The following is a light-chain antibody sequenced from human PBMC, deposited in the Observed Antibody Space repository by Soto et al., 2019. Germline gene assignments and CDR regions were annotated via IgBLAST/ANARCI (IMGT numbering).Light chain of an antibody. Sequence: EIVLTQSPGTLSLSPGERATLSCRASQRLSSNYLDWFQQKPGQAPRLLIYGASSRATGIPDRFSGSGSGTDFALTISRLEPEAFAVYFCQQYPYWTITFGLGTRLEIK. CDR2: GAS. J-gene: IGKJ5*01. CDR1: QRLSSNY. V-gene: IGKV3-20*01. CDR3: QQYPYWTIT.